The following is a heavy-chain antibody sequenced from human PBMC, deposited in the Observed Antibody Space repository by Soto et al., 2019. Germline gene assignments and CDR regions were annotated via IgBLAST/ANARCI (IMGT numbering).Heavy chain of an antibody. CDR3: ARYRREAVAGYTLDN. J-gene: IGHJ4*02. Sequence: PXGTLSLHFTVSGGSISSNYWTWIRQPPGKGLEWIGYVYNSGSTNYNPSLKSRVTISEDTSKSQFSLKVNSMTAADTAVYYCARYRREAVAGYTLDNWGQGILVTVSS. D-gene: IGHD6-13*01. V-gene: IGHV4-59*01. CDR1: GGSISSNY. CDR2: VYNSGST.